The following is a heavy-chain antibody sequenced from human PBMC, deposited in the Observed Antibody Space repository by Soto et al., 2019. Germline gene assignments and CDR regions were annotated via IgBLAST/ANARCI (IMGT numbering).Heavy chain of an antibody. Sequence: QVQLQESGPGLVKPSQTLSLTCTVSGGSISSGDYYWSWIRQPPGKCLEWIGDIDYSGSTYYNPSLQSRVTISVDTSKNQFSLKVSSVTAADTAVYYCARDGRERGMDVWGQGTTVTVSS. CDR2: IDYSGST. D-gene: IGHD3-10*01. J-gene: IGHJ6*02. CDR1: GGSISSGDYY. V-gene: IGHV4-30-4*01. CDR3: ARDGRERGMDV.